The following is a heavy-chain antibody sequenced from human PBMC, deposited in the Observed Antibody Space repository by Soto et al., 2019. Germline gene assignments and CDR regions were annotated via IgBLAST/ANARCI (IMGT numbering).Heavy chain of an antibody. CDR2: ISGSGDGT. CDR3: AGPGYSSQDY. D-gene: IGHD5-18*01. V-gene: IGHV3-23*01. J-gene: IGHJ4*02. Sequence: GGSLRLSCAASGFTSSSFALSWVRQAPGKGLEWVSAISGSGDGTDYAASVKGRFTISRDNSKNTLYLQMNSLRAEDTAVYYCAGPGYSSQDYWGQGALVTVSS. CDR1: GFTSSSFA.